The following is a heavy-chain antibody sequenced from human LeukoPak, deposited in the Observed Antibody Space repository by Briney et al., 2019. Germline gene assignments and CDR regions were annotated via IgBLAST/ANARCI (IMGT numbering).Heavy chain of an antibody. CDR2: IYYSGTT. CDR3: ARMIGDDAFDI. J-gene: IGHJ3*02. CDR1: GGSISSSSYY. V-gene: IGHV4-39*01. Sequence: SETLSLTCTVSGGSISSSSYYWDWIRQPPGKGLEWIGTIYYSGTTYYNPSLKSRVTISVDTSRNQFSLELSSVTATDRAVYYCARMIGDDAFDIWGQGTMVTVSS. D-gene: IGHD3-22*01.